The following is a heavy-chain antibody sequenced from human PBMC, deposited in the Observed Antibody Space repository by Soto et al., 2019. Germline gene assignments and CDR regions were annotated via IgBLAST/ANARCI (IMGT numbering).Heavy chain of an antibody. V-gene: IGHV5-51*03. CDR1: GYSFTSYW. D-gene: IGHD1-26*01. CDR2: IYPGDSDT. CDR3: ARLPPEEVGAIHFDY. J-gene: IGHJ4*02. Sequence: EVQLVQSGAEVKKPGESLKISCKGSGYSFTSYWIGWVRQMPGKGLEWMGIIYPGDSDTRYSPSFQGQVTISADKSIXTAYLQWSSLKASDTAMYYCARLPPEEVGAIHFDYWGQGTLVTVSS.